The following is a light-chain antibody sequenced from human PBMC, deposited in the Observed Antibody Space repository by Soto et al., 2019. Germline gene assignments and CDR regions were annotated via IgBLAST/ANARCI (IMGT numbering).Light chain of an antibody. Sequence: IGLTQSPATLSLSPGERATLSCRASQSVSSYLAWYQHKPGQAPRLLIYDASNRATGIPARFSGSGSGTDFTLTISSLEPEDFAVYYCQQRSNWPPITFGQGTRLEIK. V-gene: IGKV3-11*01. J-gene: IGKJ5*01. CDR3: QQRSNWPPIT. CDR2: DAS. CDR1: QSVSSY.